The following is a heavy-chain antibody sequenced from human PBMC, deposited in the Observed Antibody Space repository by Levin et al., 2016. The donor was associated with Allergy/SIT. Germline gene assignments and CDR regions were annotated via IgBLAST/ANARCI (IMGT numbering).Heavy chain of an antibody. CDR1: GGSFSGYY. V-gene: IGHV4-34*01. Sequence: SETLSLTCAVYGGSFSGYYWSWIRQPPGKGLEWIGEINHSGSTNYNPSLKSRVTISVDTSKNQFSLKLSSVTAADTAVYYCARFAPKNSGYDVSLPIEAYGMDVWGQGTTVTVSS. D-gene: IGHD5-12*01. CDR2: INHSGST. J-gene: IGHJ6*02. CDR3: ARFAPKNSGYDVSLPIEAYGMDV.